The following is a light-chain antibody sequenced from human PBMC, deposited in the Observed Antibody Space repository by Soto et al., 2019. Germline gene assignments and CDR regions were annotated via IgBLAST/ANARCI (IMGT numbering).Light chain of an antibody. J-gene: IGLJ2*01. Sequence: QSALTQPASVSGPPGQSITISCTGTSSDVGGYSYVSWYQQHPGKAPKLMIYEVSNRPSGVSNRFSGSKSGNTASLTISGLQPEDEADYYCSSYTSSSTLVFGGGTKLTVL. CDR1: SSDVGGYSY. CDR2: EVS. V-gene: IGLV2-14*01. CDR3: SSYTSSSTLV.